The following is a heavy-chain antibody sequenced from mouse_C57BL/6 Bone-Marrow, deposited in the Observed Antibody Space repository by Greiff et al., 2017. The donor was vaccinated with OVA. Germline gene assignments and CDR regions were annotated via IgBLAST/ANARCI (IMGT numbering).Heavy chain of an antibody. J-gene: IGHJ3*01. CDR2: LYPGDGGT. CDR3: ARSGLITTVVAPAY. Sequence: QVQLQQSGPELVKPGASVKISCKASGYAFSSSWMNWVKQRPGQGLEWIGRLYPGDGGTNYNGKLKGKATLTADKSSSTAYMHLSSLTSEDSAVYFCARSGLITTVVAPAYWGQGTLVTVSA. V-gene: IGHV1-82*01. D-gene: IGHD1-1*01. CDR1: GYAFSSSW.